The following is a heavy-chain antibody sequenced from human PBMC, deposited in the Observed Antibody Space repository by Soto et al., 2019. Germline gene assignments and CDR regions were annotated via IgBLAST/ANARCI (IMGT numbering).Heavy chain of an antibody. CDR2: MNPNSGNT. CDR1: GYTFTSYD. Sequence: ASVKVSCKASGYTFTSYDINWVRQATGQGLEWMGWMNPNSGNTGYAQKFQGRVTMTRSTSISTAYMELSSLRSEDTAVYYCARVVVDTYCSGGSCYQRTDAFDIWGQGTMVTVSS. J-gene: IGHJ3*02. D-gene: IGHD2-15*01. V-gene: IGHV1-8*01. CDR3: ARVVVDTYCSGGSCYQRTDAFDI.